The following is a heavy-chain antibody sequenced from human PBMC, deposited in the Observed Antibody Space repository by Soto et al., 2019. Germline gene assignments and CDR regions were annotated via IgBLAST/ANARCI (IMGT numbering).Heavy chain of an antibody. CDR1: GFTFTSSA. V-gene: IGHV1-58*01. CDR3: AAEDSTDPSYYYYGMDV. J-gene: IGHJ6*02. CDR2: IVVGSGNT. Sequence: ASVKVSCKASGFTFTSSAVQWVRQARGQRLEWIGWIVVGSGNTNYAQKFQERVTITRDMSTSTAYMELSSLRSEDTAVYYCAAEDSTDPSYYYYGMDVWGQGTTVTVSS.